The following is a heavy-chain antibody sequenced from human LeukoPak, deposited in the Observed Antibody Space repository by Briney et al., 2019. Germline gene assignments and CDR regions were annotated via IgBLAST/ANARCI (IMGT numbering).Heavy chain of an antibody. J-gene: IGHJ4*02. CDR3: ARDGGFGELLSYYFDY. CDR2: ISYDGSNK. Sequence: PGGSLRLSCAASGFTFSSYAMPWVRQAPGKGLEWVAVISYDGSNKYYADSVKGRFTISRDNSKNTLYLQMNSLRAEDTAVYYCARDGGFGELLSYYFDYWGQGTLVTVSS. V-gene: IGHV3-30-3*01. D-gene: IGHD3-10*01. CDR1: GFTFSSYA.